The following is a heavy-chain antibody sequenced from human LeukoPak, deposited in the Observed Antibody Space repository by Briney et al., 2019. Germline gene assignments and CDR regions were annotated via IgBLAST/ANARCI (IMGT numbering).Heavy chain of an antibody. CDR3: AKGKRYPDY. D-gene: IGHD1-1*01. Sequence: GGSLRLSCVVSGFTFSESWMSWVRQAPGKGLGWVASLNLDGNDKYYVDSVKGRFTISRDNAKNSLYLQMDSLRVEDTAVYYCAKGKRYPDYWGQGTLVTVSS. CDR1: GFTFSESW. CDR2: LNLDGNDK. V-gene: IGHV3-7*03. J-gene: IGHJ4*02.